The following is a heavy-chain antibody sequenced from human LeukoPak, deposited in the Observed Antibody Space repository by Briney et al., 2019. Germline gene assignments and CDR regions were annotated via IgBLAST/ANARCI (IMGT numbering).Heavy chain of an antibody. J-gene: IGHJ4*02. V-gene: IGHV3-23*01. CDR2: ISATGGST. CDR1: GFTLSNYA. D-gene: IGHD3-22*01. Sequence: PGGSLRLSCAASGFTLSNYAINWVRQAPGKGLEWVSVISATGGSTYYADSVKGRFTISGDNGKNTLYLQMNSLRAEDTAVYYCAKGAEIGYYYDSSGYCCWGQGTLVTVSS. CDR3: AKGAEIGYYYDSSGYCC.